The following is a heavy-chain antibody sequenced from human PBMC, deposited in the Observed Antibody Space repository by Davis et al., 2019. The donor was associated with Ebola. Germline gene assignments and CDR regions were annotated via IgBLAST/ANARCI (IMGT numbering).Heavy chain of an antibody. J-gene: IGHJ6*02. CDR3: AREFTTSWFSSGMDV. D-gene: IGHD2-2*01. CDR2: ISSSSSYI. CDR1: GFTFSSYS. V-gene: IGHV3-21*01. Sequence: GGSLRLSCAASGFTFSSYSMNWVRQAPGKGLEWVSSISSSSSYIYYADSVKGRFTISRDNAKNSLYLQMNSLRTEDTALYYCAREFTTSWFSSGMDVWGQGTTVTVSS.